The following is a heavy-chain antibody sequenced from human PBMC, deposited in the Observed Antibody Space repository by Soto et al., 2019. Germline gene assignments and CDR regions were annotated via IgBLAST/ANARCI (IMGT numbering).Heavy chain of an antibody. CDR3: VMVDNYVTPTPQDV. Sequence: QVQLVQSGDEVKKPGASVKVSCKASGYIFVNYGIAWVRQAPGQGLEWMGWISPYTGNTHSATKVQGRLTMTTDTSTSTADMVLGSLTSDDTAVYYCVMVDNYVTPTPQDVWGQGTTVTVSS. CDR2: ISPYTGNT. D-gene: IGHD3-16*01. J-gene: IGHJ6*02. V-gene: IGHV1-18*01. CDR1: GYIFVNYG.